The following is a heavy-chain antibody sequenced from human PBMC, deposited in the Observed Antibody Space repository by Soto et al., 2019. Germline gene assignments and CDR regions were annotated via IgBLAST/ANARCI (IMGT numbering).Heavy chain of an antibody. CDR2: ISYSGSPT. CDR3: VRDRSARVPTSIDF. D-gene: IGHD1-26*01. Sequence: GGSLRLPCAASGFIFSYYEMNWVRQAAGKGLEWVSYISYSGSPTDYADSVKGRFTISRDNARNSLYLQMNSLRVEDTAVYYCVRDRSARVPTSIDFWGHGTLVTVGS. J-gene: IGHJ4*01. CDR1: GFIFSYYE. V-gene: IGHV3-48*03.